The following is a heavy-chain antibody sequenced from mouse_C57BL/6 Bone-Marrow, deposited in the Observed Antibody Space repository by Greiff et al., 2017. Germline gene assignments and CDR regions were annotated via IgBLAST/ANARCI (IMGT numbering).Heavy chain of an antibody. J-gene: IGHJ3*01. CDR2: IDPSDSYT. V-gene: IGHV1-59*01. Sequence: VQLQQPGAELVRPGTSVKLSCKASGYTFTGYWMHWVKQRPGQGLEWIGVIDPSDSYTNYNQKFKGKATLTVDTSSSTAYMQLSSLTSEDSAVYYCASTGFAYWGQGTLVTVSA. D-gene: IGHD4-1*02. CDR1: GYTFTGYW. CDR3: ASTGFAY.